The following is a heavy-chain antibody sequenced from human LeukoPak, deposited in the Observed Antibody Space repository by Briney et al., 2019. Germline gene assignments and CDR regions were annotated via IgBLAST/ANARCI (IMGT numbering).Heavy chain of an antibody. CDR1: GYTFTSYG. D-gene: IGHD2-2*01. CDR2: ISAYNGNT. CDR3: AREALGYCSSTSCYVWFDP. V-gene: IGHV1-18*04. J-gene: IGHJ5*02. Sequence: GASVKVSCKASGYTFTSYGISWVRQAPGQGLEWMGWISAYNGNTNYAQKLQGRVTMTTDTSTSTAYMGLRSLRSDDTAVYYCAREALGYCSSTSCYVWFDPWGQGTLVTVSS.